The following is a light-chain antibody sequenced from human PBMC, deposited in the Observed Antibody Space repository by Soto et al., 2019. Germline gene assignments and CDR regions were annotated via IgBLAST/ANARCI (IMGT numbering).Light chain of an antibody. Sequence: QSVLTQPPSASGTPGQRVTISCSGSSSNIGGHFVYWYHQLPATAPQLLIYRNDQRPSGVPDRFSASKSGTSASLAISGLRYEDEADYYCASWDDSLNAPVFGGGTKVTVL. V-gene: IGLV1-47*01. CDR1: SSNIGGHF. CDR3: ASWDDSLNAPV. CDR2: RND. J-gene: IGLJ2*01.